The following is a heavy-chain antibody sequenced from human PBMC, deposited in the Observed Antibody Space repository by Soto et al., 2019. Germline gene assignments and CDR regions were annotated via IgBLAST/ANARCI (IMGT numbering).Heavy chain of an antibody. CDR2: IYYSGST. J-gene: IGHJ6*02. V-gene: IGHV4-39*01. D-gene: IGHD2-2*01. Sequence: PSETLSLTCTVSGGSISSSSYYWGWIRQPPGKGLEWIGSIYYSGSTYYNPSLKSRVTISVDTSKNQFSLKLSSVTAADTAVYYCARQVVLYYYGMDVWGQGTTVTVSS. CDR1: GGSISSSSYY. CDR3: ARQVVLYYYGMDV.